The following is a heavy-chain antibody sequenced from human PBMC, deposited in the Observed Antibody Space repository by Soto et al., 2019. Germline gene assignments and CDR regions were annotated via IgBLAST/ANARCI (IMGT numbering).Heavy chain of an antibody. J-gene: IGHJ4*02. D-gene: IGHD3-10*01. CDR1: GYTLSDLS. Sequence: ASVKVSCKFSGYTLSDLSMYWVRQAPGKGLEWMGGFDPEEGETIYAQKFEDRLTMTEDTSTDTVYMELSSLRPEDTAVYYCARESPRSARGPQGNDFDYWGQGTLVTVSS. V-gene: IGHV1-24*01. CDR2: FDPEEGET. CDR3: ARESPRSARGPQGNDFDY.